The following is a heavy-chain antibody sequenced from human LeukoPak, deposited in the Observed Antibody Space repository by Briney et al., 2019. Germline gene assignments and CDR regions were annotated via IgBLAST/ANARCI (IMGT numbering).Heavy chain of an antibody. CDR1: GYSISSSYY. J-gene: IGHJ4*02. V-gene: IGHV4-38-2*02. CDR3: ARGWAHYDMLTGYFDY. D-gene: IGHD3-9*01. CDR2: FYYSGST. Sequence: SETLSLTCTVSGYSISSSYYWGWIRQPPGKGLEWIGSFYYSGSTYYNPSLKSRVTISTDTSKNQFSLKLSSVTAADTAVYYCARGWAHYDMLTGYFDYWGQGTLVTVSS.